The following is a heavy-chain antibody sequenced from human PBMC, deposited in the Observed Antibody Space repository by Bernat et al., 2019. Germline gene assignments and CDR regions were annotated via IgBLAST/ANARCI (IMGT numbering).Heavy chain of an antibody. CDR2: IYRGGST. V-gene: IGHV3-66*02. Sequence: EVQLAESGGGLVQPGGSLRLSCAASGFTVSSNYMSWVRQAPGKGLEWVSVIYRGGSTYYADSVKGRFTISRDNSKNTLYLQMNSLRAEDTAVYYCARSEGYGDDSNYGMDVWGQGTTVTVSS. J-gene: IGHJ6*02. D-gene: IGHD4-17*01. CDR1: GFTVSSNY. CDR3: ARSEGYGDDSNYGMDV.